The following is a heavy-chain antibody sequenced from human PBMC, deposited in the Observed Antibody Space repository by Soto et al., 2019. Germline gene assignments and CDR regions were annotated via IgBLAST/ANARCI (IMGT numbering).Heavy chain of an antibody. Sequence: SETLSLTCTVSGGSISSYYWSWIRQPPGKGLEWIGYIYYSGSTNYNPSLKSRVTISVDTSKNQFSLKLSSVTAADTAVYYCARHPEYYDILTGYYPQGGWFDPWGQGTLVT. V-gene: IGHV4-59*08. J-gene: IGHJ5*02. D-gene: IGHD3-9*01. CDR1: GGSISSYY. CDR2: IYYSGST. CDR3: ARHPEYYDILTGYYPQGGWFDP.